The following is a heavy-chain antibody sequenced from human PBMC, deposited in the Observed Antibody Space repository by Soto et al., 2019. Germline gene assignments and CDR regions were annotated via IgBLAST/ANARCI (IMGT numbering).Heavy chain of an antibody. CDR3: ARAKQYWSSSSCYYYFYMDV. D-gene: IGHD2-2*01. V-gene: IGHV3-48*01. CDR2: ISGITSTI. CDR1: GFTLSTYS. Sequence: EVQLVDSGGGLVQPGGSLRLSCAASGFTLSTYSMNWVRQAPGKGLEWVSYISGITSTIYYADSVKGRFTISRDNAENSLYLQMNSLRAEDTAVYYCARAKQYWSSSSCYYYFYMDVWGKGTTVTVSS. J-gene: IGHJ6*03.